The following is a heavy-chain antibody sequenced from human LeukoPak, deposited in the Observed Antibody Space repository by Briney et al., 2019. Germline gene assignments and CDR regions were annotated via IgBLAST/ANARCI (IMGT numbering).Heavy chain of an antibody. J-gene: IGHJ4*02. V-gene: IGHV3-23*01. D-gene: IGHD5-18*01. Sequence: GGSLRLSCEASGFTLGSYAMSWVRQAPGKGLEWVSGISASGLTTYYGDSVRGRFTISRDNAKNTLYLQMNSLRAEDTAVYYCARPDTASDLYYFDYWGQGTLVTVSS. CDR3: ARPDTASDLYYFDY. CDR2: ISASGLTT. CDR1: GFTLGSYA.